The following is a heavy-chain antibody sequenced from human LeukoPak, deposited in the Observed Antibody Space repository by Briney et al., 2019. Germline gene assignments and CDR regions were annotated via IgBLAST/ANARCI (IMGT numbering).Heavy chain of an antibody. CDR2: IYYSGST. CDR1: GGSISSGGYY. Sequence: SETLSLTCTVSGGSISSGGYYWSWIRQHPGKGLEWIGYIYYSGSTYYNPSLKSRVTISVDTSKNQFSLKLSSVTAADTAVYYCARDGAYCGGDGVLCAFDIWGQGTMVTVSS. CDR3: ARDGAYCGGDGVLCAFDI. V-gene: IGHV4-31*03. D-gene: IGHD2-21*02. J-gene: IGHJ3*02.